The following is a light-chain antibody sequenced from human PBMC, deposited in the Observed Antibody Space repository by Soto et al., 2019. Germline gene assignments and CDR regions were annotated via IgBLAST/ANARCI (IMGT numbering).Light chain of an antibody. J-gene: IGKJ1*01. V-gene: IGKV3-20*01. CDR1: QSVSNNF. CDR3: QQYGSSPRT. CDR2: GAS. Sequence: LTQSPGTLSLSPGEHATLSCTASQSVSNNFLAWYQQKPGQAPRLLISGASRRATGIPDRFSGSGSGTDFFLTVSRLEPEDFAVYYCQQYGSSPRTFGQGTKVDIK.